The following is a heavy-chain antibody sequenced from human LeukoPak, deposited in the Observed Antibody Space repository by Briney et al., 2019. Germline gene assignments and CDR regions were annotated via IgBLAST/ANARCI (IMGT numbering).Heavy chain of an antibody. J-gene: IGHJ6*03. D-gene: IGHD3-22*01. Sequence: GESLKISCKGSGYSFTSYWIGWVRQMPGKGLEWMGIIYPGDSDTRYSPSFQGQVTISADKSISTAYLQWSSLKASDTAMYYCARLPTYYYDSSGYYEPGGKGFYYYYYYMDVWGKGTTVTVSS. CDR3: ARLPTYYYDSSGYYEPGGKGFYYYYYYMDV. V-gene: IGHV5-51*01. CDR2: IYPGDSDT. CDR1: GYSFTSYW.